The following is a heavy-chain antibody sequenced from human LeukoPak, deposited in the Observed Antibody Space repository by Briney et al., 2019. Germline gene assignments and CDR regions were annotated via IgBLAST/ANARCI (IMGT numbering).Heavy chain of an antibody. J-gene: IGHJ6*03. V-gene: IGHV1-18*01. CDR3: ARGATAGRFSLRPTGAYYMDV. CDR1: GYTFSIYG. D-gene: IGHD6-13*01. CDR2: ISVYNGNT. Sequence: ASVRVSCKASGYTFSIYGFSWVRQAPGQGLEWMGWISVYNGNTNYAQKFQGRVTMTRDTSINTAYMELSSLRFDDTAVYYCARGATAGRFSLRPTGAYYMDVWGKGTTVTVSS.